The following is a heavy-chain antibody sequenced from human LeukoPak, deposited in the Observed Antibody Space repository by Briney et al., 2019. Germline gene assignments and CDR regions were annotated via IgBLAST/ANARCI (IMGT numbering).Heavy chain of an antibody. CDR3: AREGRSSTPGY. D-gene: IGHD2-15*01. Sequence: TSETLSLTCTVSGGSISNYYWSWIRQPAGKGLEWIGHISSSGNTDYNPSLKSRLTMSVDMSKNQFSLKLNSVTAADTAVYYCAREGRSSTPGYWGQGTLVTVSS. J-gene: IGHJ4*02. CDR2: ISSSGNT. V-gene: IGHV4-4*07. CDR1: GGSISNYY.